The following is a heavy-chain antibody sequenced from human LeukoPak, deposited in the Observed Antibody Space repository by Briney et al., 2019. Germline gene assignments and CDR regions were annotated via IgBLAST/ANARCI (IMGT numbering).Heavy chain of an antibody. Sequence: GGSLRLSCAASGFTFSSYAMHWVRQAPGKGLEWVAVISYDGSNKYYADSVKGRFTTSRDNSKNTLYLQMNSLRAEDTAVYYCARDSDLGYSSSWYGTFDYWGQGTLVTVSS. CDR1: GFTFSSYA. J-gene: IGHJ4*02. CDR2: ISYDGSNK. D-gene: IGHD6-13*01. CDR3: ARDSDLGYSSSWYGTFDY. V-gene: IGHV3-30*04.